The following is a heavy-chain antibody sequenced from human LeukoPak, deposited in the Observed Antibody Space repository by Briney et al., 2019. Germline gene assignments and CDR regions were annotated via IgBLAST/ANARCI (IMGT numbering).Heavy chain of an antibody. CDR1: GGTFNSYT. CDR3: ARGDWFDP. D-gene: IGHD2-21*01. V-gene: IGHV1-18*01. J-gene: IGHJ5*02. Sequence: ASVKVSCKASGGTFNSYTISWVRQAPGQGLEWMGWVSGYNGNTNYAQKFEGRVAMTTDTSSTTAYMELRSLKSDDTAIYYCARGDWFDPWGQGTLVTVSS. CDR2: VSGYNGNT.